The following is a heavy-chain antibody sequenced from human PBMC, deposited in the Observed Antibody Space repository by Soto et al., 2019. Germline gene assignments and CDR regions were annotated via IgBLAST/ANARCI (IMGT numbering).Heavy chain of an antibody. CDR2: ISYDGSNK. CDR1: GFTFSSYG. V-gene: IGHV3-30*18. J-gene: IGHJ5*02. CDR3: AKDAKIAVALSGWFDP. D-gene: IGHD6-19*01. Sequence: GGSLRLSCAASGFTFSSYGMHWVRQAPGKGLEWVAVISYDGSNKYYADSVKGRFTISRDNSKNTLYLQMNSLRAEDTAVYYCAKDAKIAVALSGWFDPWGQGTLVTVSS.